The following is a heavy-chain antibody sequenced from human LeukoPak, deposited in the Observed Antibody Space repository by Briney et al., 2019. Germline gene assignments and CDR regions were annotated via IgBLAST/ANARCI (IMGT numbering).Heavy chain of an antibody. J-gene: IGHJ4*02. CDR2: FYYSGST. CDR1: GGSFSTYY. Sequence: SETLSLTCTVPGGSFSTYYWSWIRQPPGKGLEWIGHFYYSGSTNYNPSLRSRVTISVDTSRNQFSLRLTSVTAADTAVYYCARGQGGNYYLNYFDYWGQGALVTVSS. CDR3: ARGQGGNYYLNYFDY. V-gene: IGHV4-59*12. D-gene: IGHD1-26*01.